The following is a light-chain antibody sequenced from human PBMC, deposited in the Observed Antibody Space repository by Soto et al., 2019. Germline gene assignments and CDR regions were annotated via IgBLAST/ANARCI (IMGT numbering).Light chain of an antibody. J-gene: IGLJ3*02. CDR2: EVT. V-gene: IGLV2-23*02. CDR1: RSDVGSYNS. CDR3: FSYAGDSTWV. Sequence: QSVLTQPASVSGSPGESITISCTGTRSDVGSYNSIAWYQQPPGKAPRVMIFEVTKRPSGISNRFSGSKSGSTASLTISGLQAEDEADYFCFSYAGDSTWVFGGGTKLTVL.